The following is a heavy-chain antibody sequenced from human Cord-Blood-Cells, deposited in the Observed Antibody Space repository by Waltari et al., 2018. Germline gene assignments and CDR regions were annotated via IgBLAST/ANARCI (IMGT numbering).Heavy chain of an antibody. CDR2: INHSGST. D-gene: IGHD3-10*01. V-gene: IGHV4-34*01. J-gene: IGHJ4*02. CDR3: ARGPVGVYFDY. Sequence: QVQLQQWGAGLLMPSETTSLTCAVAGGSFSGYYSSWLRQPPGKGLEWIGEINHSGSTNYNPSLKSRVTISVDTSKNQFSLKLSSVTAADTAVYYCARGPVGVYFDYWGQGTLVTVSS. CDR1: GGSFSGYY.